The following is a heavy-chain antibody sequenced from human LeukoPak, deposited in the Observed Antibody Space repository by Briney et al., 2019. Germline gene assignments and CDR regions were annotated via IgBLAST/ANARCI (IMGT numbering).Heavy chain of an antibody. V-gene: IGHV1-69*04. CDR1: GGTFSSYA. J-gene: IGHJ4*02. D-gene: IGHD2-21*02. CDR2: IIPILGIA. CDR3: ASARGVEYCGGDCYPNPFDY. Sequence: SVKVSCKASGGTFSSYAISWVRQAPGQGLEWMGRIIPILGIANYAQKFQGRVTITADKSTSTAYMELSSLRSEDTAVYYCASARGVEYCGGDCYPNPFDYWGQGTLVTVSS.